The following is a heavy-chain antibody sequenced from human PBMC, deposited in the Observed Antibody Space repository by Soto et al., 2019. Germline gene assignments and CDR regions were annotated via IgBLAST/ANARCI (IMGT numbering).Heavy chain of an antibody. CDR2: IIPIFGTT. CDR3: ARVVTVVKSFHYWYFDL. Sequence: QVQLVQSGAEVKKPGSSVKVSCKASGGTFSSYAISWVRQAPGQGLEWMGGIIPIFGTTNYAQKFQGRVTITADESTSTADMELSSLRSEDTAVYDCARVVTVVKSFHYWYFDLWGRGTLVTVSS. D-gene: IGHD2-15*01. CDR1: GGTFSSYA. J-gene: IGHJ2*01. V-gene: IGHV1-69*12.